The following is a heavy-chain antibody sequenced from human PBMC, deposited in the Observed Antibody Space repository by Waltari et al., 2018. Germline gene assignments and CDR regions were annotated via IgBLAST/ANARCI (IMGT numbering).Heavy chain of an antibody. CDR1: GYTLTELS. CDR2: FDPEDGET. CDR3: ATANVLVRGVIKHWYFDL. Sequence: QVQLVQSGAEVKKPGASVKVSCKVSGYTLTELSMNWVRQPPGTGLEWMGGFDPEDGETIYAQKFQGRVTMTEDTSTDTAYMELSSLRSEDTAVYYCATANVLVRGVIKHWYFDLWGRGTLVTVSS. J-gene: IGHJ2*01. D-gene: IGHD3-10*01. V-gene: IGHV1-24*01.